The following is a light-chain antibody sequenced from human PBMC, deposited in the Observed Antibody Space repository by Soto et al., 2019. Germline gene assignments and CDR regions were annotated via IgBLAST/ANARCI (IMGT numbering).Light chain of an antibody. CDR1: QGISTY. Sequence: DIQLTQSPSFLSASVGDRVTITCRASQGISTYLAWYQQKSGKAPKLLIYVASTLQSGVPSRFSGSRSGTKFTVTISSLQPEDLAIYYCQQLYSYPYTFGQGTKLEI. CDR3: QQLYSYPYT. J-gene: IGKJ2*01. V-gene: IGKV1-9*01. CDR2: VAS.